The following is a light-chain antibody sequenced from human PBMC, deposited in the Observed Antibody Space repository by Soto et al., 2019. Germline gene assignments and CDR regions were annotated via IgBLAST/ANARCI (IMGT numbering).Light chain of an antibody. CDR2: DAS. V-gene: IGKV1-5*01. CDR3: QQTSSFPVT. CDR1: QSISTW. J-gene: IGKJ4*01. Sequence: DSHMTQSPSTLSASVGDRVSITCRASQSISTWLAWYQQKPGKAPKLLIYDASSLQSGVPSRFSGSGSGTEFTLTIRSLQADDSASYYCQQTSSFPVTFGGGTKVDNK.